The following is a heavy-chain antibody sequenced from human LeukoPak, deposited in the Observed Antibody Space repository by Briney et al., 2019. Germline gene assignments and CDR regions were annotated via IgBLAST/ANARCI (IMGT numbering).Heavy chain of an antibody. CDR2: IYTSGST. CDR3: ARSSWAYYFDY. J-gene: IGHJ4*02. D-gene: IGHD2-15*01. Sequence: ETLSLTCAVYGGSFSGYYWSWIRQPAGKGLEWIGRIYTSGSTNYNPSLKSRVTMSVDTSKNQFSLKLSSVTAADTAVYYCARSSWAYYFDYWGQGTLVTVSS. V-gene: IGHV4-59*10. CDR1: GGSFSGYY.